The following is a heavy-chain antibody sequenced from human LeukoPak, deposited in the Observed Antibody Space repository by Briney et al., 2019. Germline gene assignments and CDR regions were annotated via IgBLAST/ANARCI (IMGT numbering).Heavy chain of an antibody. V-gene: IGHV4-38-2*01. CDR1: AYSISRGSY. CDR2: VYHSRSA. CDR3: AVGLHSGQFAFDI. Sequence: SETLSLTCPVYAYSISRGSYWGWMRQPPGKGLEWIGIVYHSRSAYYNPSLKSRVTISVDTSKNQFSLKLTSVTAADTAVYYCAVGLHSGQFAFDIWGQGTMVTVSS. J-gene: IGHJ3*02. D-gene: IGHD5-24*01.